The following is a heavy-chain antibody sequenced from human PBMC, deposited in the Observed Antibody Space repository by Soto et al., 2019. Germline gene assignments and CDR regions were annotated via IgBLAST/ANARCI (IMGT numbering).Heavy chain of an antibody. D-gene: IGHD6-13*01. Sequence: XESLRISCTGSGYNFNTYWIGLVRQMPGKGLEWMGIIYPGDFDTRYSPSFQGQVTISADKSISIAYLQWSSLKASDTAMYYCARHRNSSSWFYYYYGMDVWGQGTTVTVSS. CDR2: IYPGDFDT. CDR1: GYNFNTYW. CDR3: ARHRNSSSWFYYYYGMDV. J-gene: IGHJ6*02. V-gene: IGHV5-51*01.